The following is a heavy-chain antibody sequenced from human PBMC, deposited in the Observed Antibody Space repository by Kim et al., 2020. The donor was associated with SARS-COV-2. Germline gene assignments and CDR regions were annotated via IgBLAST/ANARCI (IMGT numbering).Heavy chain of an antibody. Sequence: GGSLRLSCAASGFTFSSYAMHWVRQAPGKGLEWVAVISYDGSNKYYADSVKGRFTISRDNSKNTLYLQMNSLRAEDTAVYYCARTGYCSGGSCYSGDYWGQGTLVTVSS. J-gene: IGHJ4*02. V-gene: IGHV3-30-3*01. D-gene: IGHD2-15*01. CDR2: ISYDGSNK. CDR1: GFTFSSYA. CDR3: ARTGYCSGGSCYSGDY.